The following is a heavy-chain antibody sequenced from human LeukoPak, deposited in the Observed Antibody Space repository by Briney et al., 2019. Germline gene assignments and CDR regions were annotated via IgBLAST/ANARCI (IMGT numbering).Heavy chain of an antibody. D-gene: IGHD5-18*01. Sequence: SETLSLTCAVYGGSFSGYYWSWIRQPPGKGLEWIGEINHSGSTNYNPSLKSRVTLSVDTSKNQFSLKLSSVTAADTAVYYCASGGYSYGRAHYFDYWGQGTLVTVSS. V-gene: IGHV4-34*01. J-gene: IGHJ4*02. CDR1: GGSFSGYY. CDR2: INHSGST. CDR3: ASGGYSYGRAHYFDY.